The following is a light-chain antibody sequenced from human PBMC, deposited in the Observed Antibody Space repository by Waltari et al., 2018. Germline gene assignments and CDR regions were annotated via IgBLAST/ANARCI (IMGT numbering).Light chain of an antibody. CDR3: NSRDSSGAHVL. V-gene: IGLV3-19*01. CDR2: GKT. CDR1: RLRTYY. Sequence: SAVSVALGQTVTITCQGDRLRTYYASWYQQRPGQAPILVIYGKTNRPSGIPDRFSGSNSGNTASFTITGAQAEDEADYYCNSRDSSGAHVLFGGGTKLTVL. J-gene: IGLJ2*01.